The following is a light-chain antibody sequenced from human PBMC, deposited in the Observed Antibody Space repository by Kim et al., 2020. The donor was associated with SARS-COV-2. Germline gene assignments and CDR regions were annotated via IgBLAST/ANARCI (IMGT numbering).Light chain of an antibody. CDR3: SSYTSSNTYV. V-gene: IGLV2-18*02. CDR1: SSDVGDYDR. CDR2: EVN. Sequence: QSALTQPPSVSGSPGQSVAISCTGTSSDVGDYDRVSWFHQSPGTPPKLIIYEVNSRPSWVPDRFSGSKSGNTASLTISGLQAEDEADYYCSSYTSSNTYVFGGGTQLTVL. J-gene: IGLJ3*02.